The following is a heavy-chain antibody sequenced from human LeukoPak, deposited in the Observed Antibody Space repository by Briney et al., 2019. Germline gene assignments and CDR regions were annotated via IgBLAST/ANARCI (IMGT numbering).Heavy chain of an antibody. V-gene: IGHV4-59*01. CDR1: GGSISSYY. D-gene: IGHD3-9*01. CDR2: IHYSGST. J-gene: IGHJ5*02. Sequence: SETLSLTCTVSGGSISSYYWSWIRQPPGKGLEWIGYIHYSGSTNYNPSLKSRVTISVDTSKNQFSLKLSSVTAADTAVYYCARGDYDILTGHNWFDPWGQGTLVTVSS. CDR3: ARGDYDILTGHNWFDP.